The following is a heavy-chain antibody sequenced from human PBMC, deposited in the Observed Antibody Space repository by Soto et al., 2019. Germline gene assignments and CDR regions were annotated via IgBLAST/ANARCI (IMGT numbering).Heavy chain of an antibody. J-gene: IGHJ4*02. D-gene: IGHD3-22*01. V-gene: IGHV3-23*01. CDR2: ITATGDRT. CDR1: GVSFSTYS. CDR3: ATMNGYFEY. Sequence: XGSLRLSCADSGVSFSTYSMSWVRQTPGKGLEWVSAITATGDRTYYADSVTGRFTISRDNSKKTHYLQMTSLRAEDTAIYYCATMNGYFEYWGQGTPVTVSS.